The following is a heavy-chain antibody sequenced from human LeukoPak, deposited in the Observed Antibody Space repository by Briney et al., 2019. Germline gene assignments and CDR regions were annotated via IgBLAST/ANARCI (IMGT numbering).Heavy chain of an antibody. CDR1: GFTFSSYW. CDR3: AKGHPYGDYIFDY. V-gene: IGHV3-23*01. Sequence: GGSLRLSCAASGFTFSSYWMHWVRQAPGKGLEWVSAISGSGATTTYADSVKGRFTISRENSRNTLYLQMNSLRTEDTAIYFCAKGHPYGDYIFDYWGQGTLVTVSS. CDR2: ISGSGATT. D-gene: IGHD4-17*01. J-gene: IGHJ4*02.